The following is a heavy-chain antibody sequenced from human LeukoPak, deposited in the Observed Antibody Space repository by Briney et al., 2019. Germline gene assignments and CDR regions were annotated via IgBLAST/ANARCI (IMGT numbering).Heavy chain of an antibody. D-gene: IGHD3-9*01. CDR2: INPNSGGT. V-gene: IGHV1-2*02. Sequence: ASAKVSCKASGYTLTGYYMHWVRQAPGQGLEWMGWINPNSGGTNYAQKFQGRVTMTRDTSISTAYMELSRLRSDDTAVYYCASRPVYYDILTGYYYETPFDYWGQGTLVTVSS. CDR3: ASRPVYYDILTGYYYETPFDY. CDR1: GYTLTGYY. J-gene: IGHJ4*02.